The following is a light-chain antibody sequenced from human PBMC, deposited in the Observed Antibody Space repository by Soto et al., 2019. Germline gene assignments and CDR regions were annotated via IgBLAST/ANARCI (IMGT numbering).Light chain of an antibody. Sequence: EIVMTQSPATLSVSPGERATLSCRASQSVSSNLAWYQQKPGQAPRLLIYGASTKAARIPARFSGSGSWTESTLAISGLQAEDFAVYYCQQYNDWPPMYTVGQGTKLEI. J-gene: IGKJ2*01. CDR3: QQYNDWPPMYT. CDR2: GAS. CDR1: QSVSSN. V-gene: IGKV3-15*01.